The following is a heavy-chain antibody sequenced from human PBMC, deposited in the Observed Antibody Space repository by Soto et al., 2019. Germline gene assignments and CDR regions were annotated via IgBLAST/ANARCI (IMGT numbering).Heavy chain of an antibody. Sequence: GASVKVSCKASGYTFTSYDINWVRQATGQGLEWMGWMNPNSGNTGYAQKFQGRVTMTRNTSTSTAYMELGSLRSEDTAVYYCARDRVDIVATSGYYYYYYGMDVWGQGTKVTVSS. D-gene: IGHD5-12*01. V-gene: IGHV1-8*01. CDR3: ARDRVDIVATSGYYYYYYGMDV. CDR2: MNPNSGNT. CDR1: GYTFTSYD. J-gene: IGHJ6*02.